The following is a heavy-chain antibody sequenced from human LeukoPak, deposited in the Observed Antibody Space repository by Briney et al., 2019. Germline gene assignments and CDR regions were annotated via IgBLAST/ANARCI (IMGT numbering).Heavy chain of an antibody. J-gene: IGHJ4*02. CDR3: ATDGEGSGIRGKIDY. V-gene: IGHV3-15*07. Sequence: PGGSLRLSCAASGFTFSNAWVNWVRQTPGKGLEWVGRIKSKTEGGTTDYAAPVKGRFTISRDDSKNTLYLQMNSLKTEDTAVYYCATDGEGSGIRGKIDYWGQGTLVTVSS. D-gene: IGHD7-27*01. CDR2: IKSKTEGGTT. CDR1: GFTFSNAW.